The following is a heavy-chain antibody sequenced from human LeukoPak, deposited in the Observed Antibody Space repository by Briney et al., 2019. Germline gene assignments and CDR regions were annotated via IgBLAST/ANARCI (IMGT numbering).Heavy chain of an antibody. V-gene: IGHV3-7*01. J-gene: IGHJ3*02. CDR2: IKQDGSEK. CDR1: GFTFSSYW. D-gene: IGHD3-22*01. CDR3: ARDRGSGYRDAFDI. Sequence: PGGSLRLSFAASGFTFSSYWMSWVRQAPGKGLEWVANIKQDGSEKYYVDSVKGRFTISRDNAKNSLYLQMNSLRAEDTAVYYCARDRGSGYRDAFDIWGQGTMVTVSS.